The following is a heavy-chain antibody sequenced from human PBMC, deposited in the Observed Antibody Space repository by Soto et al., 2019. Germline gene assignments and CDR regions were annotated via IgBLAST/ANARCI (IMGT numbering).Heavy chain of an antibody. D-gene: IGHD3-16*01. Sequence: PSETLSLTCSVSAGSLSNYYWTWIRQSPGKGLEWIGEIYHTGSTKYNPSLKSRVAISVDMSKNQFSLTLSSVTPADTAVYYCARGGRGSGLYFLYYFDLWAREPWSPSPQ. CDR1: AGSLSNYY. CDR2: IYHTGST. V-gene: IGHV4-59*01. CDR3: ARGGRGSGLYFLYYFDL. J-gene: IGHJ4*02.